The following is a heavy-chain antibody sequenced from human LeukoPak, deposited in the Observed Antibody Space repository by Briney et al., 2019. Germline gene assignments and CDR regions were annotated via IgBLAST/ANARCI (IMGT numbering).Heavy chain of an antibody. V-gene: IGHV4-59*01. J-gene: IGHJ3*02. CDR1: GGSISSYY. CDR3: ARETRLHSGSYSNDAFDI. CDR2: ISYSGST. D-gene: IGHD1-26*01. Sequence: SETLSLTCTVSGGSISSYYWSWIRQPPGKGLEWIGYISYSGSTDYNPSLRSRVTISLDTSKSQFSLRLSSVTAADTAVYYCARETRLHSGSYSNDAFDIWGQGTMVTVSS.